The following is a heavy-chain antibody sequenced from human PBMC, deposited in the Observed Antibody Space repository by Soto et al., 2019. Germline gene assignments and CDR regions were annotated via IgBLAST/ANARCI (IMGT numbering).Heavy chain of an antibody. CDR2: ISATGIST. CDR3: ARDKDTSSWTGFDF. J-gene: IGHJ4*01. D-gene: IGHD1-1*01. Sequence: PGGSLRLSCAASGFTFATYAMNWVRQAPGKGLEWVSAISATGISTHYADSVKGRVTISRDNSANTLSLEMSSLTADDTAVYYCARDKDTSSWTGFDFWGHGTLVTVSS. CDR1: GFTFATYA. V-gene: IGHV3-23*01.